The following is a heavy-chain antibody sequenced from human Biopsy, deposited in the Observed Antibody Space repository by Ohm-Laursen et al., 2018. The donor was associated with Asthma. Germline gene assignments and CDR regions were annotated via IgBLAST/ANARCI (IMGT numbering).Heavy chain of an antibody. V-gene: IGHV1-18*01. J-gene: IGHJ6*02. CDR1: GYTFNSAG. CDR2: ISVYNGNT. Sequence: ASVKVSCKTSGYTFNSAGITWVRQAPGQGLEWMGWISVYNGNTKVAQKLQDRVTMITDTSTSTAYMELRSLISDDTAVYFCARAVDYSHYYGIDVWGQGPTVTVS. CDR3: ARAVDYSHYYGIDV. D-gene: IGHD3-10*01.